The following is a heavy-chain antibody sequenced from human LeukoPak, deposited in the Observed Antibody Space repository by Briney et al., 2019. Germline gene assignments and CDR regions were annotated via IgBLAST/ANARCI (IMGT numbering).Heavy chain of an antibody. V-gene: IGHV3-30*02. Sequence: GGSLRLSCAASGFTFSNYGMHWVRQAPGKGLEWVAFIRYDGSNKYYADSVKGRFTISRDNSKNTLYLQMNSLRAEDTAVYYCAKEGFYCSGGSCYSFYYYYMDVWGKGTTVTVSS. CDR1: GFTFSNYG. CDR2: IRYDGSNK. D-gene: IGHD2-15*01. J-gene: IGHJ6*03. CDR3: AKEGFYCSGGSCYSFYYYYMDV.